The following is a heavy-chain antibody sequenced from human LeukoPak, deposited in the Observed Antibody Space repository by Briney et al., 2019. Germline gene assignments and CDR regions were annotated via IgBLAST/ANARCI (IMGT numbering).Heavy chain of an antibody. V-gene: IGHV3-30*01. D-gene: IGHD2-2*01. J-gene: IGHJ4*02. CDR1: GFTFSSYA. CDR2: ISYDGSNK. CDR3: ARSSGYCSSTSCYSPWGY. Sequence: PGRSLRLSCAASGFTFSSYAMHWVRQAPGKGLEWVAVISYDGSNKYYADSVKGRFTISRDNSKNTLYLQMNSLRAEDTAVYYCARSSGYCSSTSCYSPWGYWGQGTLVTVSS.